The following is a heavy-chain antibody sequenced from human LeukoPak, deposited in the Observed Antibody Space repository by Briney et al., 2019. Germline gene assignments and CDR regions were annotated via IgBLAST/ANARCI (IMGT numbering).Heavy chain of an antibody. CDR2: INHSGST. Sequence: SETLSLTCTVSDGSISSYDWSWIRQPAGKGLEWIGEINHSGSTNYNPSLKSRVTVSVDTSKNQFSLKLSSVTPADTAVYYYARADPYSSSWFGFCYFQHWGQGTLVTVSS. D-gene: IGHD6-13*01. J-gene: IGHJ1*01. V-gene: IGHV4-34*01. CDR3: ARADPYSSSWFGFCYFQH. CDR1: DGSISSYD.